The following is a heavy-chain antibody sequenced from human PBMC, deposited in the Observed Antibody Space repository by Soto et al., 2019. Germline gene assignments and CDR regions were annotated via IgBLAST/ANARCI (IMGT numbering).Heavy chain of an antibody. CDR3: ARAMVRGVPRFDP. CDR2: INAGNGNT. J-gene: IGHJ5*02. CDR1: GYTFTSYA. V-gene: IGHV1-3*01. Sequence: GASVKVSCKASGYTFTSYAMHWVRQAPGQRLEWMGWINAGNGNTKYSQKFQGRVTITRDTSASTAYMELSSLRSEDTAVYYCARAMVRGVPRFDPWGQGTMVTVYS. D-gene: IGHD3-10*01.